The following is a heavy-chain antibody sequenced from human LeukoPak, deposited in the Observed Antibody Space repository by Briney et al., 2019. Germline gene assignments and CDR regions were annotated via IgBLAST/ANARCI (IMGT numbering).Heavy chain of an antibody. CDR1: GFTFSSYG. J-gene: IGHJ4*02. D-gene: IGHD2-15*01. V-gene: IGHV3-33*06. CDR2: IWYDGSNK. CDR3: AKDLEEYCSGGSCYSCDY. Sequence: GGSLRLSCAASGFTFSSYGMHWVRQAPGKGLEWVGVIWYDGSNKYYGDSVKGRFTISRDNSKNALYLQMNSPRAEDTAVYYCAKDLEEYCSGGSCYSCDYWGQGTLVTVSS.